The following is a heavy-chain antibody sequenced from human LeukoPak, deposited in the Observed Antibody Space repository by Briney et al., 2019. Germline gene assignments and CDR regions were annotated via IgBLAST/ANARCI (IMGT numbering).Heavy chain of an antibody. Sequence: SETLSLTCAVYGGSFSGYYWSWIRQPPGKGLEWIGEINHSGSTNYNPSLKSRVTISVDTSKNQFSLKLSSVTAADTAVYYCARGRGYGGYENYLTYYFDYWGQGTLVTVSS. J-gene: IGHJ4*02. D-gene: IGHD5-12*01. CDR2: INHSGST. CDR1: GGSFSGYY. CDR3: ARGRGYGGYENYLTYYFDY. V-gene: IGHV4-34*01.